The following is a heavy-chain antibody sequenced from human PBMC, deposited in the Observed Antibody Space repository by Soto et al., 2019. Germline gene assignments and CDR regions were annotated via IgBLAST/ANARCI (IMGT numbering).Heavy chain of an antibody. J-gene: IGHJ6*02. V-gene: IGHV3-21*01. CDR2: ISPSTSHI. CDR1: GFSFSSCT. D-gene: IGHD2-15*01. CDR3: SGCSGGACHRNYGMDV. Sequence: GGSLGLSCAVSGFSFSSCTMKWVRQAPGKGLEWVSSISPSTSHIYYTDSVKGRFTISRDNAKNSLFLQMNSLRAEDTAVYYCSGCSGGACHRNYGMDVWGQGTTVTVSS.